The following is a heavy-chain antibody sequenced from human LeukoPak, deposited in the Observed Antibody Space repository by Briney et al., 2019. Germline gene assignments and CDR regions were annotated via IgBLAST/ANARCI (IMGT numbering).Heavy chain of an antibody. CDR1: GFTFSSYA. D-gene: IGHD3-10*01. CDR2: ISYDGSNK. CDR3: AKDMYYYDYSDY. V-gene: IGHV3-30*04. Sequence: GGSLRLSCAASGFTFSSYAMHWVRQAPGKGLEWVAVISYDGSNKYYADSVKGRFTISRDNSKNTLYLQMNSLRAEDTAVYYCAKDMYYYDYSDYWGQGTLVTVSS. J-gene: IGHJ4*02.